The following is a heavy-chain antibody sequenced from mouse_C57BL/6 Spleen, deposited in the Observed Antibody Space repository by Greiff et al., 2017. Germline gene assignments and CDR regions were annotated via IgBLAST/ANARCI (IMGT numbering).Heavy chain of an antibody. Sequence: EVQLVESGGDLVKPGGSLKLSCAASGFTFSSYGMSWVRQTPDKRLEWVATISSGGSYSYYPDSVKGRFTISRDNAKNTLYLQMSSLKSEDTAMYYCARQGYYGSSYYFDYGGQGTTLTVSS. CDR2: ISSGGSYS. CDR3: ARQGYYGSSYYFDY. CDR1: GFTFSSYG. D-gene: IGHD1-1*01. V-gene: IGHV5-6*01. J-gene: IGHJ2*01.